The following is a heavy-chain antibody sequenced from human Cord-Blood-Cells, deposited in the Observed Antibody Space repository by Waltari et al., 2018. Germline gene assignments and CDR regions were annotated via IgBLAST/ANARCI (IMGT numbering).Heavy chain of an antibody. V-gene: IGHV4-34*01. D-gene: IGHD6-13*01. J-gene: IGHJ4*02. CDR3: VGQRVIAAAGYDY. Sequence: QVQLQQWGAGLLKPSETLSLTCAVYGGSFSGYYWSWIRQPPGKGLEWIGEINHSGSTNYHPSLKSRVTISVDTSKNQFSLKLSSVTAADTAVYYCVGQRVIAAAGYDYWGQGTLVTVSS. CDR2: INHSGST. CDR1: GGSFSGYY.